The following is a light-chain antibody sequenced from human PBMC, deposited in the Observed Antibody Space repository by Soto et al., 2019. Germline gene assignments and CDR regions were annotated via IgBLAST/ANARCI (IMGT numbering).Light chain of an antibody. Sequence: QSVLTQPPSVSGAPGQRVTISCTGSSSNIGSKFVCWYQQLPGTAPKLLIYRDDQRPSGVPDRFSGSKSGTSASLAISDLRSEDEGDYYCAAWDVSLSAVFGGGTKVTVL. CDR2: RDD. CDR3: AAWDVSLSAV. V-gene: IGLV1-47*01. CDR1: SSNIGSKF. J-gene: IGLJ3*02.